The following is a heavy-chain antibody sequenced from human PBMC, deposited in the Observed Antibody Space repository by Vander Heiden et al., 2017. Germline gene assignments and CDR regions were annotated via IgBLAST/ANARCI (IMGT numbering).Heavy chain of an antibody. CDR3: ARARSYSGRIFDY. Sequence: QVQLQQSGPGLVKHSQTLSLTCVISGDSVSSNSAAWNWIRQSPSRGLEWLGRTYYRSRWYDDYAESVKSRITINPATSKTQFSLQLNSVTPEDTAVYYCARARSYSGRIFDYWGQGTLVTVSS. J-gene: IGHJ4*02. CDR1: GDSVSSNSAA. D-gene: IGHD5-12*01. V-gene: IGHV6-1*01. CDR2: TYYRSRWYD.